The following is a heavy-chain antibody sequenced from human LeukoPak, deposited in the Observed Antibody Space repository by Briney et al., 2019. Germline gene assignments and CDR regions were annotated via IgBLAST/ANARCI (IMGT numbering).Heavy chain of an antibody. CDR2: ITSSSHYI. CDR1: GFTFNIYS. J-gene: IGHJ2*01. CDR3: VRDQRGGGRDWYFGV. V-gene: IGHV3-21*01. Sequence: GGSLRLSCAASGFTFNIYSMNWVRQAPGKGLEWVSRITSSSHYIYYADSVKGRFTISRDNAKNSLYLDMSSLRADDTAVYYCVRDQRGGGRDWYFGVWGRGTLVTVSS. D-gene: IGHD3-10*01.